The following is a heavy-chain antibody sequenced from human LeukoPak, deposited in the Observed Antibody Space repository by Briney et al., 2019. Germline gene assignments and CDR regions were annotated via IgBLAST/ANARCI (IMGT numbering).Heavy chain of an antibody. D-gene: IGHD2-8*01. CDR3: ARDRITKTRGDYGMDV. Sequence: ASVKVSCKASGYTFIDYYIHWVRQAPGQGPEWLGWINPLNGDTHYVERFQGRVTMTSVTSISTAYMEVSGLTSDDKAIYFCARDRITKTRGDYGMDVWGQGTTVTVSS. J-gene: IGHJ6*02. V-gene: IGHV1-2*02. CDR1: GYTFIDYY. CDR2: INPLNGDT.